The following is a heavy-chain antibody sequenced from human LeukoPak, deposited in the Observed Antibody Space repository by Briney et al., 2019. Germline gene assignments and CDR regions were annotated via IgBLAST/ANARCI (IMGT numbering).Heavy chain of an antibody. Sequence: GGSLRLSCAASGFTFTTYWMGWVRQAPGKGLEWVAHIKQDGSEQYYVDSMKGRFTISRDNAKDSLSLQMNSLRAEDTAVYYCARPLMYYYGSETYFWFDPWGQGTLVTVS. CDR3: ARPLMYYYGSETYFWFDP. D-gene: IGHD3-10*01. CDR2: IKQDGSEQ. CDR1: GFTFTTYW. J-gene: IGHJ5*02. V-gene: IGHV3-7*01.